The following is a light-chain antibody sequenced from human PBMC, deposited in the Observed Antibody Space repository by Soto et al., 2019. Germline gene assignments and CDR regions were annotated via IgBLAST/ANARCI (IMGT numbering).Light chain of an antibody. CDR2: DAS. CDR3: QQYNTYWT. V-gene: IGKV1-5*01. Sequence: DIQMTQSPSTLSASVGDRVTITCRASQNIIRWLAWYQQKAGKAPKILIYDASNLESGVPSRFSGSGSGTEFTLTISSLQPDDSATYYCQQYNTYWTFGPGTKVDIK. CDR1: QNIIRW. J-gene: IGKJ3*01.